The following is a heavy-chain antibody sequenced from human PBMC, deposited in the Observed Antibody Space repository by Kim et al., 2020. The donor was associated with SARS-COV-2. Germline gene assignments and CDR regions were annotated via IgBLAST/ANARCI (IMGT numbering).Heavy chain of an antibody. Sequence: YADAMKGQFTIPRDQSKNTLYLQMNSLRAEDTAVYYCAKDRDYGGNAEDYWGQGTLVTVSS. CDR3: AKDRDYGGNAEDY. V-gene: IGHV3-30*02. D-gene: IGHD4-17*01. J-gene: IGHJ4*02.